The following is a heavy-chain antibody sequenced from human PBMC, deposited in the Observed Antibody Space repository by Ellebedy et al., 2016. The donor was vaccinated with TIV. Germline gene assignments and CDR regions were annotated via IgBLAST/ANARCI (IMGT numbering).Heavy chain of an antibody. Sequence: GESLKISCAASGFNFRSYWMTWVRQAPGKGLEWVAKIRQEGDEIYYVESVKGRFTISRDNAKNSLFLQMNSLKVEDTAVYYCARRASYGDYAVQVNPWFDPWGQGTLVTVSS. J-gene: IGHJ5*02. CDR2: IRQEGDEI. CDR3: ARRASYGDYAVQVNPWFDP. D-gene: IGHD4-17*01. V-gene: IGHV3-7*01. CDR1: GFNFRSYW.